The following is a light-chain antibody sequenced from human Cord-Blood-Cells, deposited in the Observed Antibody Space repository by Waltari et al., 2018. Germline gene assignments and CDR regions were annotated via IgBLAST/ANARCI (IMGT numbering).Light chain of an antibody. V-gene: IGLV2-14*03. CDR1: SSDVGGYHY. CDR3: SSDTSSSTL. CDR2: DVS. Sequence: QSALTQPPSVSGSPGQSITIPCSGTSSDVGGYHYVSWYQQHPGKAPILRIYDVSNRPSGVSNRVSGSKSGNTASRTISGLQAEDEADYYCSSDTSSSTLFGGGTKLTVL. J-gene: IGLJ3*02.